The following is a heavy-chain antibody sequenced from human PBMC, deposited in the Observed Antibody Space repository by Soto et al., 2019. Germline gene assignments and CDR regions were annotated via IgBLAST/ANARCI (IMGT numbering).Heavy chain of an antibody. CDR3: ARVRGKQMAALDY. CDR2: INHSGST. Sequence: LSLTCAVYGGSFSGYYWSWIRQPPGKGLEWIGEINHSGSTNYNPSLKSRVTISVDTSKNQFSLKLSSVTAADTAVYYCARVRGKQMAALDYWGQGTLVTVSS. CDR1: GGSFSGYY. J-gene: IGHJ4*02. D-gene: IGHD2-8*01. V-gene: IGHV4-34*01.